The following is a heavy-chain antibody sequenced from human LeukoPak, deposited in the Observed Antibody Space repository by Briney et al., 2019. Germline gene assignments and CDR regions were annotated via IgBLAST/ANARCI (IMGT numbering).Heavy chain of an antibody. CDR1: GFTFSSYG. CDR3: ARDYLWAFDF. J-gene: IGHJ3*01. Sequence: GGSLRLSCAASGFTFSSYGLNWVRQAPGRGLEWVSYISASSGNIKYADSVKGRFTISRDNAKNSLYLQMNSLRAEDTAVYYCARDYLWAFDFWGQGTMVTVSS. D-gene: IGHD3-16*01. CDR2: ISASSGNI. V-gene: IGHV3-48*01.